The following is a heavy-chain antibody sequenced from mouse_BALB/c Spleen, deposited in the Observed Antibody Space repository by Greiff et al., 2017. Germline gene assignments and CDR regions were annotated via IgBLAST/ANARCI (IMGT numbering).Heavy chain of an antibody. D-gene: IGHD6-2*01. V-gene: IGHV1S29*02. J-gene: IGHJ2*01. CDR3: AREESKGYFDY. CDR2: IYPYNGGT. Sequence: VHVKQSGPELVKPGASVKISCKASGYTFTDYNMHWVKQSHGKSLEWIGYIYPYNGGTGYNQKFKSKATLTVDNSSSTAYMELRSLTSEDSAVYYCAREESKGYFDYWGQGTTLTVSS. CDR1: GYTFTDYN.